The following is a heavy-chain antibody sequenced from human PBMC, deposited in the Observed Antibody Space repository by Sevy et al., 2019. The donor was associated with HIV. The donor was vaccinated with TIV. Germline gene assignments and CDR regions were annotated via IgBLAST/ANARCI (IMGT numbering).Heavy chain of an antibody. J-gene: IGHJ4*02. CDR2: ISFSGGST. Sequence: GGSLRLSCAASGFTFSTYAMTWVRQAPGKGLEWVSVISFSGGSTYYADSVMGRFTISRDNSKNTLYLQMISLRAEDTAVYYCAKDRVSGTYYTGDFDYWGQGTLVTVSS. V-gene: IGHV3-23*01. CDR1: GFTFSTYA. D-gene: IGHD3-10*01. CDR3: AKDRVSGTYYTGDFDY.